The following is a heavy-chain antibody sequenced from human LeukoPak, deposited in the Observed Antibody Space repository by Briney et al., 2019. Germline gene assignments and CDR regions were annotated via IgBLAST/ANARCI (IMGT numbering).Heavy chain of an antibody. V-gene: IGHV1-18*01. CDR2: ISAYNGNT. Sequence: ASVKVSCKASGYTFTSYGISWVRQAPGQGLEWMGLISAYNGNTNYAQKLQGRVTMTTDTSTSTAYMELRSLRSDDTAVYYCARDVAIAAAGATYYYYGMDVWGQGTTVTVSS. D-gene: IGHD6-13*01. J-gene: IGHJ6*02. CDR3: ARDVAIAAAGATYYYYGMDV. CDR1: GYTFTSYG.